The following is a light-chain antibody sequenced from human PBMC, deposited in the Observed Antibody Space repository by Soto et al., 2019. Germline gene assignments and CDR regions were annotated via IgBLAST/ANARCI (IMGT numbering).Light chain of an antibody. Sequence: QSALTQPHSVSGSPGQSVTISCTGTSSDVGNYNYVSWYQQDPGKAPKLMIYDVNKRPSGVPDRFSGSKSGNTASLTISGLQAEDEAEYYCSSYAGSYTLVVFGGGTKLTVL. CDR2: DVN. V-gene: IGLV2-11*01. J-gene: IGLJ3*02. CDR3: SSYAGSYTLVV. CDR1: SSDVGNYNY.